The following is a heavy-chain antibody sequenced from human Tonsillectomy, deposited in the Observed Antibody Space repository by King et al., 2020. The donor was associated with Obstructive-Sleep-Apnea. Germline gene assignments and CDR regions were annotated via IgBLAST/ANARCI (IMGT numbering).Heavy chain of an antibody. CDR3: TRPLYDFWSGSPTHY. CDR2: IRSKAYGGTT. CDR1: GFTFGDYA. D-gene: IGHD3-3*01. Sequence: VQLVESGGGLVQPGRSLRLSCTASGFTFGDYAMSWFRQAPGKGLEWVGFIRSKAYGGTTEYAASVKGRFTISRDDSKSIAYLQMNSLKTEDTAVYYCTRPLYDFWSGSPTHYWGQGTLVTVSS. J-gene: IGHJ4*02. V-gene: IGHV3-49*03.